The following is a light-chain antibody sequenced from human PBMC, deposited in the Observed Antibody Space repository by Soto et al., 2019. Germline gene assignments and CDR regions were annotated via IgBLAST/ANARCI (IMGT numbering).Light chain of an antibody. V-gene: IGKV3-15*01. CDR2: GAS. CDR1: QSISNN. J-gene: IGKJ2*01. Sequence: EIVMTQSPDTLSVSPGESATLSCRARQSISNNLAWYQQKPGQAPRLLLCGASTRTTGIPARFSGSGSGTEFTLTISSLQSEDFAVYYCQQYNNWPYTFAQGTKLEI. CDR3: QQYNNWPYT.